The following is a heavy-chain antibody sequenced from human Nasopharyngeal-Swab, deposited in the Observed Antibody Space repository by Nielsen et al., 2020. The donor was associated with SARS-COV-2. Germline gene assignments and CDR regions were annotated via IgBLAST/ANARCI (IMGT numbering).Heavy chain of an antibody. Sequence: GGSLRLSCAASGFTFSSYGMHWVRQAPGKGLEWVAVISYDGSNIYYADSVKGRFTISRDNSKNTLYLQMNSLRAEDTAVYYCALAVYDYIDYWGQGTLVTVSS. CDR1: GFTFSSYG. V-gene: IGHV3-30*03. J-gene: IGHJ4*02. CDR2: ISYDGSNI. D-gene: IGHD5/OR15-5a*01. CDR3: ALAVYDYIDY.